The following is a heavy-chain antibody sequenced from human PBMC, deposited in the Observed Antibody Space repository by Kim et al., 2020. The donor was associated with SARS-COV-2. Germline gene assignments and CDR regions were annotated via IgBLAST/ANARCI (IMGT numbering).Heavy chain of an antibody. Sequence: GESLKISCQGSGYRFTSYWIGWVRQMPGKGLEWMGIIYPGDSDTRYSPSFQGQVIISADKSISTASLQWSSLKASDTAMYYCARLGTEYSSSRDLDYWGQGTLVTVSS. CDR1: GYRFTSYW. V-gene: IGHV5-51*01. J-gene: IGHJ4*02. CDR3: ARLGTEYSSSRDLDY. D-gene: IGHD6-6*01. CDR2: IYPGDSDT.